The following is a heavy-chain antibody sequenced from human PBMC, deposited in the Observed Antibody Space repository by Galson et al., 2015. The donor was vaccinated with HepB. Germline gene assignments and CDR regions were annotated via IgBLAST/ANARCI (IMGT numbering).Heavy chain of an antibody. J-gene: IGHJ4*02. D-gene: IGHD4-23*01. CDR1: GFTFTNYK. CDR3: ARDFGGNSGYFDL. CDR2: ISHKSTYI. Sequence: SLRLSCATSGFTFTNYKMNWVRQAPGEGLEWVSSISHKSTYIYYADSVKGRFSITRDNAKASVFLQMDTLRAEDTAVYYCARDFGGNSGYFDLWGQGTLVIVSS. V-gene: IGHV3-21*01.